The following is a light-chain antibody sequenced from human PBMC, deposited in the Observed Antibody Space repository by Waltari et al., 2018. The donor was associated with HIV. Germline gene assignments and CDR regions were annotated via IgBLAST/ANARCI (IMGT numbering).Light chain of an antibody. CDR1: SSDVGSYTL. V-gene: IGLV2-23*02. CDR3: CSYAGSSTPVV. Sequence: QSALTQPASVSGSPGQSIPISCNGTSSDVGSYTLASCYQQHPGKAPKLMIYEVSKRPSGVSNRFSGSKSGNTASLTISGLQAEDEADYYCCSYAGSSTPVVFGGGTKLTVL. J-gene: IGLJ2*01. CDR2: EVS.